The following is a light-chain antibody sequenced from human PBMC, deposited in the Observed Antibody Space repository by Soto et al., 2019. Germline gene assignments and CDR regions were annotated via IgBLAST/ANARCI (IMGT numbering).Light chain of an antibody. CDR1: QDISSW. CDR3: QQASSFPPT. V-gene: IGKV1-12*01. Sequence: DIQMTQSPSSVSASVGDRVTITCRASQDISSWLAWYQQKPGKAPKIMIYAASSLQGGVPSRFSGSGSGTEFTPTISSLQPEDFATYYCQQASSFPPTFGQGTRLEIK. J-gene: IGKJ5*01. CDR2: AAS.